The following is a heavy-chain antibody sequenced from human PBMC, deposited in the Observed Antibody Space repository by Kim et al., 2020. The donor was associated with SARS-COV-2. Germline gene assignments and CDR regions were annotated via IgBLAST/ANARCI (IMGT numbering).Heavy chain of an antibody. CDR2: ISWNSGNI. V-gene: IGHV3-9*01. J-gene: IGHJ4*02. CDR1: GFTFDDYA. CDR3: ARDIRGGEQWRYFAY. Sequence: GGSLRLSCAASGFTFDDYAIHWVRQAPGKGLEWVSGISWNSGNIDYADSVKGRFTISRDNAKNSLYLQMHSLRAEDTAFYYCARDIRGGEQWRYFAYWGQGTLVTVSS. D-gene: IGHD6-19*01.